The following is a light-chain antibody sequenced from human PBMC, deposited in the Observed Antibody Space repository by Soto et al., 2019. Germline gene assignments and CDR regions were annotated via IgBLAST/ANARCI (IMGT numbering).Light chain of an antibody. V-gene: IGLV2-14*01. J-gene: IGLJ1*01. CDR2: EVS. CDR3: NSYTASNTRV. CDR1: SSDVGSYIY. Sequence: QSVLTQPASVSGSPGQSITISCTGTSSDVGSYIYVSWYQHHPGKAPKLMIYEVSNRPSGVSHRFSGSKSGNTASLTISGLQAEDEDDYYCNSYTASNTRVFGTGTKITVL.